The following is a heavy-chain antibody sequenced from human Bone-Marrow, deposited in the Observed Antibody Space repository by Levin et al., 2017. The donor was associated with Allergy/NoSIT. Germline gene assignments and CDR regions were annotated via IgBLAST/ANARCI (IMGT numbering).Heavy chain of an antibody. CDR3: VRHPCGGDCYSDY. CDR1: GYSFSSHW. V-gene: IGHV5-51*01. J-gene: IGHJ4*02. D-gene: IGHD2-21*02. CDR2: MYPGDSDI. Sequence: PGESLKISCKGSGYSFSSHWIGWVRQMPGKGLEWVGIMYPGDSDIRYSPSFQGQVTISADTSISTAFLQWSSLKASDTAMYYCVRHPCGGDCYSDYWGQGTLVTVSS.